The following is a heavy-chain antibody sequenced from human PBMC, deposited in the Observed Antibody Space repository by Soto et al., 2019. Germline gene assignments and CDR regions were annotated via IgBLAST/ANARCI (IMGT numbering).Heavy chain of an antibody. J-gene: IGHJ4*02. CDR3: AKDRSPGATTWNVY. Sequence: PGGSLRLSCAASGFSFSNDNMNWVRQVPGKGLEWVGFIRSKPYGGTTEYAASVKGRFTISRDDSKSIAYLQMNSLKAEDSAVYYCAKDRSPGATTWNVYWGQGTLVTVSS. V-gene: IGHV3-49*04. CDR2: IRSKPYGGTT. CDR1: GFSFSNDN. D-gene: IGHD1-26*01.